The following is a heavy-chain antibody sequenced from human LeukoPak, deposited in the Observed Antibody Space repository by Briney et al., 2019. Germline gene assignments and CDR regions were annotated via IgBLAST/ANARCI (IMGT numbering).Heavy chain of an antibody. V-gene: IGHV1-69*05. Sequence: ASVKVSCKASGGTFSSYAISWVRQAPGQGLEWMGGIIPIFGTANYAQKFQGRVTITTDESTSTAYMELGSLRSEDTAVYYCARDRTRYCSSTSCLYMDVWGKGTTVTVSS. CDR3: ARDRTRYCSSTSCLYMDV. CDR2: IIPIFGTA. J-gene: IGHJ6*03. CDR1: GGTFSSYA. D-gene: IGHD2-2*01.